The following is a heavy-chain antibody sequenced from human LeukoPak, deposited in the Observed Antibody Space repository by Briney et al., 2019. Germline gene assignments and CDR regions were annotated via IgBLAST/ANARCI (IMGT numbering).Heavy chain of an antibody. CDR3: ARTTVVTAIRWNYFDY. J-gene: IGHJ4*02. CDR2: IYTSGST. V-gene: IGHV4-4*07. Sequence: PSKTLSLTCTVSGGSISSYYWSWIRQPAGKGMEWIGRIYTSGSTNYNPSLKSRVTMSVDTSKNQFSLKLSSVTAADTAVYYCARTTVVTAIRWNYFDYWGQGTLVTVSS. CDR1: GGSISSYY. D-gene: IGHD2-21*02.